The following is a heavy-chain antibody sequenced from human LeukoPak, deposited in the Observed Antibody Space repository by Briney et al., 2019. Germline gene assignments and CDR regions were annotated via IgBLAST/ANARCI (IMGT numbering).Heavy chain of an antibody. D-gene: IGHD3-16*02. J-gene: IGHJ3*01. Sequence: GGSLRLSCAASGFTFRDSAMTWVRHVPGKGLEWVSLISYSGGNAYYADSVKGRFTISRDNSENTLSLQMNSLRVEDTARYYCAKDIQLSTWGLGTMVTVSS. CDR2: ISYSGGNA. CDR1: GFTFRDSA. CDR3: AKDIQLST. V-gene: IGHV3-23*01.